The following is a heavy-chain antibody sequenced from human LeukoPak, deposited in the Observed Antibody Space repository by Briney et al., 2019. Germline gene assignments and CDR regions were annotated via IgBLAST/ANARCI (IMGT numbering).Heavy chain of an antibody. CDR3: ARVGRFAGPDY. CDR2: IYHDGST. CDR1: GYSISSGYY. Sequence: SETLSLICAVSGYSISSGYYWGWIRQPPGKGLEWIGSIYHDGSTYYNPSLKSRVTISIDTSNNHFSLKLSSVTAADTAVYYCARVGRFAGPDYWGQGTLVTVSS. V-gene: IGHV4-38-2*01. D-gene: IGHD6-13*01. J-gene: IGHJ4*02.